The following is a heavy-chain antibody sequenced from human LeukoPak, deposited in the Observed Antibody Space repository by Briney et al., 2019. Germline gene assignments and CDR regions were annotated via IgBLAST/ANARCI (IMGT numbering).Heavy chain of an antibody. V-gene: IGHV1-69*06. CDR1: GGTFSSYA. Sequence: GASVKVSCKASGGTFSSYAISWVRQAPGQGLEWMGGIIPIFGTANYAQKFQGRVTITADKSTSTAYMELSSLRSEDTAVYYCARDPLYDSSGYYYVLGWFDPWGQGTLVTVSS. CDR3: ARDPLYDSSGYYYVLGWFDP. CDR2: IIPIFGTA. D-gene: IGHD3-22*01. J-gene: IGHJ5*02.